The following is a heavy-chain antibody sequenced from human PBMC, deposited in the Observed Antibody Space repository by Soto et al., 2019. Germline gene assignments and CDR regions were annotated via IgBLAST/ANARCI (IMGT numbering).Heavy chain of an antibody. V-gene: IGHV1-69*01. CDR1: GGTFSSYA. CDR2: IIPIFGTA. J-gene: IGHJ4*02. CDR3: ARVGSEQQLVRDYYFDY. D-gene: IGHD6-13*01. Sequence: QVQLVQSGAEVKKPGSSVKVSCKASGGTFSSYAISWVRQAPGQGLEWMGGIIPIFGTANYAQKFQGRVTITADESTSTDYMELSSLRSEDTAVYYCARVGSEQQLVRDYYFDYWGQGTLVTVSS.